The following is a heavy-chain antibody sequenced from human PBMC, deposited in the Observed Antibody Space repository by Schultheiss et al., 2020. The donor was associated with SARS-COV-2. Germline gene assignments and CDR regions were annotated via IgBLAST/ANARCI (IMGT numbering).Heavy chain of an antibody. CDR3: AKDRFVSGSGSESDY. J-gene: IGHJ4*02. CDR1: GFTFSSYS. Sequence: GESLKISCAASGFTFSSYSIHWVRQAPGKGLEWVAFISYDGSNKYYADSVKGRFTISRDNSKNTLYLQMNSLRAEDTAVYYCAKDRFVSGSGSESDYWGQGTLVTVSS. V-gene: IGHV3-30*12. CDR2: ISYDGSNK. D-gene: IGHD3-10*01.